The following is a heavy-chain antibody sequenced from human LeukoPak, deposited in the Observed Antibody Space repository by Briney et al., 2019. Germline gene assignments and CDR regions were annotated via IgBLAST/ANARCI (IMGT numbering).Heavy chain of an antibody. CDR1: GFTFSSYA. CDR3: AKDQGYSSAWYSRDGFDM. D-gene: IGHD6-19*01. J-gene: IGHJ3*02. CDR2: ISGSGGST. V-gene: IGHV3-23*01. Sequence: GGSLRLPCAASGFTFSSYAMSWVRQAPGKGLEWVSAISGSGGSTYYADSVKGRFTISRDNSKNTLYLQMNSLRAEDTAVYYCAKDQGYSSAWYSRDGFDMWGQGTMVTVSS.